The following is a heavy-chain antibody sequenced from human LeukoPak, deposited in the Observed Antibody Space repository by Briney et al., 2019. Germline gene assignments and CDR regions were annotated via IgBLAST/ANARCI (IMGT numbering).Heavy chain of an antibody. D-gene: IGHD2-15*01. CDR2: MYYSGST. J-gene: IGHJ4*02. CDR1: GASISSSRYY. Sequence: SETPSLTCTVSGASISSSRYYWGWIRQPPGKGLEWIGTMYYSGSTYYNPSLKSRVTISVDTSKSQFSLKLSSVTAADTAVYYCARHFCSGGSCYRPYYFDYWGQGTLVTVSS. V-gene: IGHV4-39*01. CDR3: ARHFCSGGSCYRPYYFDY.